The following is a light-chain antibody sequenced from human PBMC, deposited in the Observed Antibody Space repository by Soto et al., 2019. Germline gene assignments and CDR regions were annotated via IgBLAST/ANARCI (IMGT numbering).Light chain of an antibody. CDR3: QQYNKRGT. J-gene: IGKJ1*01. V-gene: IGKV3-15*01. CDR2: GSS. CDR1: QSVSSN. Sequence: EIVMTQSPATLSVSPGERATLSCRASQSVSSNLAWYQQKPEQVLMLLFYGSSTRSIGILAWFSGSGSGSVFILTIISLQSEDCVVYYCQQYNKRGTFGQGTKVEIK.